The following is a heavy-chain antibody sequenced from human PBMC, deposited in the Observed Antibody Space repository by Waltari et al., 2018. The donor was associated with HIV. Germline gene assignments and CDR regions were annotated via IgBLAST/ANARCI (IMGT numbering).Heavy chain of an antibody. V-gene: IGHV3-53*01. CDR3: ATVLVRTSWVITTAPFDY. CDR2: IYSNATT. D-gene: IGHD3-22*01. Sequence: EVQLVESGGGLIQPGGSLRLACAASGFAVINNYMSWVRQAPGKGRECVSLIYSNATTYYADSVKGRFTISRDNSKNTLYLQMNSLRADDTAVYFCATVLVRTSWVITTAPFDYWGQGTLVTVSS. CDR1: GFAVINNY. J-gene: IGHJ4*02.